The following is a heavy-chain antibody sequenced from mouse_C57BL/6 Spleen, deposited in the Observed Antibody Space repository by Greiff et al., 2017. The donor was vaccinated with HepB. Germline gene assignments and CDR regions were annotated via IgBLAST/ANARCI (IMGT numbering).Heavy chain of an antibody. V-gene: IGHV2-6*03. J-gene: IGHJ4*01. D-gene: IGHD2-14*01. CDR2: IWSDGST. CDR1: GFSLTSYG. CDR3: ARGDFVRHAMDY. Sequence: VKLMESGPGLVAPSQSLSITCTVSGFSLTSYGVHWVRQPPGKGLEWLVVIWSDGSTTYNSALKSRLSISKDNSKSQVFLKMNSLQTDDTAMYYCARGDFVRHAMDYWGQGTSVTVSS.